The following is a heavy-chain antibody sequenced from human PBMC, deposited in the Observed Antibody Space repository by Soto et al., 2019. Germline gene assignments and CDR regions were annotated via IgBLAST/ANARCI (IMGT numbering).Heavy chain of an antibody. V-gene: IGHV4-4*02. CDR1: GGSISSSNL. J-gene: IGHJ6*02. CDR2: IDHSWST. D-gene: IGHD3-10*01. CDR3: ARLVGDYYGSGSYYRYYYGMDV. Sequence: VQLQESGPGLVKPSGTLSLTCAVSGGSISSSNLWSWVRQPQGKGLEWIGEIDHSWSTNYNPSLKSRVTISVDKSKNQFSLKLSSVTAADTAVYYCARLVGDYYGSGSYYRYYYGMDVWGQGTTVTVSS.